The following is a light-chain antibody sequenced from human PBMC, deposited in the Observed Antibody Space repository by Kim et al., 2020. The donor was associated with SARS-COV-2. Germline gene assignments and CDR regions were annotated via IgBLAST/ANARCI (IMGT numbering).Light chain of an antibody. J-gene: IGLJ3*02. Sequence: QRVTISCSGGTSNIGGNTVTWYQPLPGTAPKLLIYSDDQRPSGVPDRFSAAKSGTSASLTISGLQFEDEAEYCCSSWDDSLYGPVFGGGTQLTVL. CDR3: SSWDDSLYGPV. V-gene: IGLV1-44*01. CDR2: SDD. CDR1: TSNIGGNT.